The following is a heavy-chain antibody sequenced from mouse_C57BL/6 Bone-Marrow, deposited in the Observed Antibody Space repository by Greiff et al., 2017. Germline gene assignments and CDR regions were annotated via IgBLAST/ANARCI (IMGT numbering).Heavy chain of an antibody. CDR3: ARGGLGNYYAMDY. J-gene: IGHJ4*01. CDR2: ILPGSGST. CDR1: GYTFTGYW. Sequence: VQLQQSGAELMQPGASVKLSCKATGYTFTGYWIEWVKQRPGHGLEWIGEILPGSGSTTYNEKFKGKATFTADTSSNTAYMQLSSLTTEDSAIYYGARGGLGNYYAMDYWGQGTSVTVSS. D-gene: IGHD4-1*01. V-gene: IGHV1-9*01.